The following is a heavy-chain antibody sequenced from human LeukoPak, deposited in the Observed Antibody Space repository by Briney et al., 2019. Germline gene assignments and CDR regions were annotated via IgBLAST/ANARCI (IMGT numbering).Heavy chain of an antibody. V-gene: IGHV1-8*02. Sequence: ASVKVSCKASGYTFTSYGISWVRHATGQGLEWMGWMNPNSGNTGYAQKFQGRVTMTRNTSISTAYMELSSLRSEDTAVYYCARGDIVATISNWGQGTLVTVSS. CDR2: MNPNSGNT. CDR1: GYTFTSYG. CDR3: ARGDIVATISN. J-gene: IGHJ4*02. D-gene: IGHD5-12*01.